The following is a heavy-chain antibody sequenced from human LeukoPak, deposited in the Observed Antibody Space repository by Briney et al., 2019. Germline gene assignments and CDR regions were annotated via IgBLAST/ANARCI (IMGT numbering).Heavy chain of an antibody. CDR1: GGTFSSYA. Sequence: ASVKVSCKASGGTFSSYAISWVRQAPGQGLEWMGGIIPIFGTANYAQKFQGRVTITADKSTSTAYMELSSLRSEDTAVYYCARAKEQQLTPLNYYYYYMDVWGKGTTVTVSS. J-gene: IGHJ6*03. D-gene: IGHD6-13*01. CDR3: ARAKEQQLTPLNYYYYYMDV. V-gene: IGHV1-69*06. CDR2: IIPIFGTA.